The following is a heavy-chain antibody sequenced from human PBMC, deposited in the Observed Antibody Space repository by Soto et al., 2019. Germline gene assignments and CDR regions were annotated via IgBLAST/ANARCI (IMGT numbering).Heavy chain of an antibody. Sequence: EVQLVESGGGLVQPGGSLRLSCAASGFTFSSYWMSWVRQAPGKGLEWVANIKQDGSEKYYVDSVKGRLTISRDNAKNSLYLQMNSLRAEDTAVYYCARDPRGRSSPFDYWGQGTLVTVSS. CDR2: IKQDGSEK. CDR1: GFTFSSYW. D-gene: IGHD6-6*01. CDR3: ARDPRGRSSPFDY. V-gene: IGHV3-7*01. J-gene: IGHJ4*02.